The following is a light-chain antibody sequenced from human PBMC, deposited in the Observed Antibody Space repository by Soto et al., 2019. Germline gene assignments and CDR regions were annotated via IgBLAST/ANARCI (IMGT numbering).Light chain of an antibody. CDR1: SSDIGGYNF. J-gene: IGLJ3*02. Sequence: QSALTQPASVSGSPGQSITISCTGTSSDIGGYNFVSWYQQHPGNAPNLIIYDVACRPSGVSDRFSSSKSGNAASLTISGLQAEDEALYYCNTYTNSGAIVFGGGTQLTVL. V-gene: IGLV2-14*03. CDR2: DVA. CDR3: NTYTNSGAIV.